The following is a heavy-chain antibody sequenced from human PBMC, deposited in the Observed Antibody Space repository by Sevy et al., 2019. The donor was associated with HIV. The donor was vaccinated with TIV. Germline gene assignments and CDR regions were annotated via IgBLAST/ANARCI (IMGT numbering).Heavy chain of an antibody. Sequence: SETLSLTCTVSGGSISSYYWSWIRQPAGKGLEWIGRIYTSGSTNYNPSLKSRVTMSVDTSKNQFSLKLSSVTAADMAVYYCARDPVYYDILTGYPYYYYYGMDVWGQGTTVTVSS. CDR3: ARDPVYYDILTGYPYYYYYGMDV. D-gene: IGHD3-9*01. CDR1: GGSISSYY. V-gene: IGHV4-4*07. J-gene: IGHJ6*02. CDR2: IYTSGST.